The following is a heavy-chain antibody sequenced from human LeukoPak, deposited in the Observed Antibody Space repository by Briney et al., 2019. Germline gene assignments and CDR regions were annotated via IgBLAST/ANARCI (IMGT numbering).Heavy chain of an antibody. V-gene: IGHV3-30-3*01. CDR3: ARDPVLHIPDYFDY. J-gene: IGHJ4*02. Sequence: GRSLSLSCTVSGFTFSSYTMHWVRQAPGKGLEWVAVISNDGSFTLYADSVQGRFTISRDNSKNTLYLQMNSLRTEDTAVFYCARDPVLHIPDYFDYWGQGTLVTVSS. D-gene: IGHD2-21*01. CDR1: GFTFSSYT. CDR2: ISNDGSFT.